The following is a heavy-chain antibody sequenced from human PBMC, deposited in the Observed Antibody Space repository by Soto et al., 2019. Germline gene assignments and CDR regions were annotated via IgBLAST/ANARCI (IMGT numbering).Heavy chain of an antibody. V-gene: IGHV3-23*01. CDR3: AKDASPKYYDFWSGYYARYWYFDL. D-gene: IGHD3-3*01. J-gene: IGHJ2*01. CDR1: GFNFSTYP. Sequence: GGSLILSCAAAGFNFSTYPMSWVRQAPGKGLEWLSAISGSGGSTYYADSVKGRFTISRDNSKNTLYLQMNSLRAEDTAVYYCAKDASPKYYDFWSGYYARYWYFDLWGRGTLVTVSS. CDR2: ISGSGGST.